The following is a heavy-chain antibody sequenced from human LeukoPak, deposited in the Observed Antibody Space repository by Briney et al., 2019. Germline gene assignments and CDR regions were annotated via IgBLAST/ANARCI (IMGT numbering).Heavy chain of an antibody. V-gene: IGHV1-24*01. CDR3: ATEIDSLELTGDWGAFDI. CDR1: GYTLTELS. Sequence: ASVKVSCKVSGYTLTELSMHWVRQAPGKGLEWMGGFDPEDGETIYAQKFQGRVTMTEDTSTDTAYMELSSLRSEDTAVYYCATEIDSLELTGDWGAFDIWGQGTMVTVSS. J-gene: IGHJ3*02. D-gene: IGHD7-27*01. CDR2: FDPEDGET.